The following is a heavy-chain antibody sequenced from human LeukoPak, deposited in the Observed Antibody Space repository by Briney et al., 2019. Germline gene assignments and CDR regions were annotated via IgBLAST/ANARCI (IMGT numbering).Heavy chain of an antibody. CDR2: INPNSGGT. V-gene: IGHV1-2*02. J-gene: IGHJ3*02. D-gene: IGHD3-10*01. CDR1: GYTFTGYY. Sequence: ASVKVSCKASGYTFTGYYMHWVRQAPGQGLEWMGWINPNSGGTNYAQKFQGRVTMTRDTSISTAYMELSRLRSDDTAVYYCARGSDSLWFGELTDSAFDIWGQGTMVTVSS. CDR3: ARGSDSLWFGELTDSAFDI.